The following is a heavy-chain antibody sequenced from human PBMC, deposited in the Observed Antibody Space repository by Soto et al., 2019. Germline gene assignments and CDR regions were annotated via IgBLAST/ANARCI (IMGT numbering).Heavy chain of an antibody. CDR3: AKDLGVYSGYDLRRGDGMDV. D-gene: IGHD5-12*01. CDR1: GFTFSSYG. Sequence: GGSLRLSCAASGFTFSSYGMHWVRQAPGKGLEWVAVISYDGSNKYYADSVKGRFTISRDNSKNTLYLQMNSLRAEDTAVYYCAKDLGVYSGYDLRRGDGMDVWGQGTTVTVSS. V-gene: IGHV3-30*18. J-gene: IGHJ6*02. CDR2: ISYDGSNK.